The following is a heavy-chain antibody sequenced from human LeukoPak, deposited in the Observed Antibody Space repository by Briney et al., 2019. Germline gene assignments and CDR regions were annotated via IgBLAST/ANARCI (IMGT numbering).Heavy chain of an antibody. J-gene: IGHJ4*02. Sequence: SETLSLTCTVSGGSISSYYWSWIRQPPGKGREWIGYIYYSGSTNYNPSLKSRVTVSVDTSKNQFSLKLSSVTAADTAVYYCARTPDVFYDSSGYVDYWGQGTLVTVSS. CDR3: ARTPDVFYDSSGYVDY. CDR2: IYYSGST. CDR1: GGSISSYY. V-gene: IGHV4-59*01. D-gene: IGHD3-22*01.